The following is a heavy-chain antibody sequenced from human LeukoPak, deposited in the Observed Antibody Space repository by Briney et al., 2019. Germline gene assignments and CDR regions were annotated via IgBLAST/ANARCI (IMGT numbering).Heavy chain of an antibody. CDR2: ISSSSSYI. J-gene: IGHJ4*02. D-gene: IGHD3-3*01. Sequence: PGGSLRLSCAASGLTFSSYSMNWVRQAPGKGLEWVSSISSSSSYIYYADSVKGRFTISRDNAKNSLYLQMNSLRAEDTTVYYCARVGYYDFWSGSAHSFDYWGQGTLVTVSS. CDR3: ARVGYYDFWSGSAHSFDY. CDR1: GLTFSSYS. V-gene: IGHV3-21*01.